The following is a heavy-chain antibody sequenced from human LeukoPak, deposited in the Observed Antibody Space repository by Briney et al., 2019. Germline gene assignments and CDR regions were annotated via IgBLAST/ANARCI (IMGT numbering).Heavy chain of an antibody. V-gene: IGHV4-4*07. CDR1: GGSISSYY. J-gene: IGHJ6*02. Sequence: PSETLSLTCTVSGGSISSYYWSWIRQPAGKGLEWIGRIYTSGSTNYNPSLKSRVTMSVDTSKNQLSLKLSSVTAADTAVYYCARDGYSYGLYYYGMDVWGQGTTVTVSS. CDR2: IYTSGST. CDR3: ARDGYSYGLYYYGMDV. D-gene: IGHD5-18*01.